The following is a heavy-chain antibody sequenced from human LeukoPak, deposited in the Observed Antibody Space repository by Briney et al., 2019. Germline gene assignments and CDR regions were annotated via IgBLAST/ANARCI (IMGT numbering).Heavy chain of an antibody. CDR1: GGSISSYY. CDR2: IYYSGGT. Sequence: SETLSLTCTVSGGSISSYYWSWIRQPPGKGLEWIGYIYYSGGTNYNPSLKSRVTISVDTSKNQFALQLSSVTAADTAVYYCASGNYGDYVPGWDYWGQGTLVTVSS. V-gene: IGHV4-59*08. J-gene: IGHJ4*02. D-gene: IGHD4-17*01. CDR3: ASGNYGDYVPGWDY.